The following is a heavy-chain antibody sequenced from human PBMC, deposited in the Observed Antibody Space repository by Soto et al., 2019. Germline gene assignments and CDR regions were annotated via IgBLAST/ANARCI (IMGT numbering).Heavy chain of an antibody. D-gene: IGHD5-12*01. J-gene: IGHJ4*02. Sequence: GGSLRLSCAASGFIFSDYYMDWVRQAPGKGLQWVARIKNRLNSYTIEYAGSVEGRFTISRDDSKNSLYLQMNSLKTEDTAVYFCGRARRGYPIHRWGQGT. V-gene: IGHV3-72*01. CDR1: GFIFSDYY. CDR3: GRARRGYPIHR. CDR2: IKNRLNSYTI.